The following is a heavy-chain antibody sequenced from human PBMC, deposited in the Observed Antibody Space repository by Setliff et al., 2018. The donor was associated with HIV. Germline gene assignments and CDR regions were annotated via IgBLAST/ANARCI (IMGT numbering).Heavy chain of an antibody. J-gene: IGHJ2*01. CDR1: GGSISSNTYY. Sequence: PSETLSLTCAVSGGSISSNTYYWGWIRQPPGKGLEWIGSIYYSGSTYYNPSLKSRVTISGDTSKNQFSLKLSSVTAADTAVYYCARQGAGIQVRYFDWPWDPWTLDFDIWGRGTLVTVSS. CDR2: IYYSGST. D-gene: IGHD3-9*01. CDR3: ARQGAGIQVRYFDWPWDPWTLDFDI. V-gene: IGHV4-39*01.